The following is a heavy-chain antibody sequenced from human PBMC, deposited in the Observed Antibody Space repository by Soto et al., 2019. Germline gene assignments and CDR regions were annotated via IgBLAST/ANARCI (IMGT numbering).Heavy chain of an antibody. J-gene: IGHJ6*02. CDR1: GGTFSSYA. CDR2: IIPIFGTA. V-gene: IGHV1-69*13. Sequence: GASVKVSCKASGGTFSSYAISWVRQAPGQGLEWMGGIIPIFGTANYAQKFQGRVTITADESTSTAYMELSSLRSEDTAVYYCARSVAAAGTWYYYYGMDVWGQGTTVTVSS. D-gene: IGHD6-13*01. CDR3: ARSVAAAGTWYYYYGMDV.